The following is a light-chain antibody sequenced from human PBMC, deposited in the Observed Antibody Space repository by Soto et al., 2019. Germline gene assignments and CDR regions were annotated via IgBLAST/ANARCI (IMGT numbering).Light chain of an antibody. CDR2: WAS. V-gene: IGKV4-1*01. J-gene: IGKJ1*01. CDR3: QQYFNTPWT. Sequence: DIVMTQSPDSLAVSLGERATINCKSSQSILYSPNNKNYLAWYQQKPGQPPRVLLYWASNRKSGVPGRFSGSGSGTDFTLTISSLQAEDVAIYYCQQYFNTPWTFGQGTKVEVK. CDR1: QSILYSPNNKNY.